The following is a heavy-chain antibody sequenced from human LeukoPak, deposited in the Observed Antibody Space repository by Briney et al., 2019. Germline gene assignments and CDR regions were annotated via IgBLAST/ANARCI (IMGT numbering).Heavy chain of an antibody. CDR3: ARYVVTPFDFDY. V-gene: IGHV4-39*01. D-gene: IGHD2-15*01. CDR2: IYYSGST. CDR1: GASISSSNIY. Sequence: SETLSLTCTVSGASISSSNIYWGWIRQPPGKGLEWIGTIYYSGSTYYNPSLKSRVTIAVDTSKNQFSLKLSSVTAADTADYYCARYVVTPFDFDYWGQGTLVTVSS. J-gene: IGHJ4*02.